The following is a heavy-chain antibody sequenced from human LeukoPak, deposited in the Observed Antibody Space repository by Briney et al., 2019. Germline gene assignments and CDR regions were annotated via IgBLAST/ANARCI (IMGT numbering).Heavy chain of an antibody. Sequence: PGRSLRLSCAASGFTFRNYGMQWVRQTPGKGLEWVTLISYDGSDKYYADSVKGRFSISRDNSKNTLYLQMSSLRAEDTAVYYCASLRSGSGTFYNDYWGQGTLVTVSS. CDR3: ASLRSGSGTFYNDY. CDR2: ISYDGSDK. J-gene: IGHJ4*02. V-gene: IGHV3-30*03. D-gene: IGHD3-10*01. CDR1: GFTFRNYG.